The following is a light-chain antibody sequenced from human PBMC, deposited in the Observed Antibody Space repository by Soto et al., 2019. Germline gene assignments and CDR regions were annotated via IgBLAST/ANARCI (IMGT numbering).Light chain of an antibody. CDR2: EVS. V-gene: IGLV2-14*01. J-gene: IGLJ1*01. CDR3: SSYTSSSTAFV. CDR1: SSDVGGHNY. Sequence: QSALTQPASVSGSPGQSITISCTGTSSDVGGHNYVSWYQQHPGKAPKLMIYEVSNRPSGVSNRFSGSKSGNTASLTISGLQAEDEAYYYCSSYTSSSTAFVFGTGTKLTVL.